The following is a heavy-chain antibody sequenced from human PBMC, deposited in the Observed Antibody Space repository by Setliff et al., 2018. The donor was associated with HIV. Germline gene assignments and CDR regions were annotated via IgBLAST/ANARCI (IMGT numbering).Heavy chain of an antibody. V-gene: IGHV4-4*02. Sequence: PSETLSLTCAVSGVSTSNNNYWWSWVRQPPGKGLEWIGEAYHRGNTNYNPSLKSRVTMSVDKSLNQVSLKVNSVTAADTAMYFCARESPDGLDYWGQGTLVTVSS. CDR1: GVSTSNNNYW. CDR2: AYHRGNT. J-gene: IGHJ4*02. CDR3: ARESPDGLDY. D-gene: IGHD2-8*01.